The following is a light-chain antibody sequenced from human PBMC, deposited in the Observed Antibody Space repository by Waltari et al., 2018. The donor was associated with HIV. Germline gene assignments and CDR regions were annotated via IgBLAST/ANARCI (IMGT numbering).Light chain of an antibody. J-gene: IGKJ1*01. Sequence: DIVMTQYTLSLPVTPGEPASISCRSSQSLLDSNRHNYLDWYLQKPVQSPQLLIYLGSSRASGVPDRFSGSGSGTDFTLKISRVEAEDVGVYYCMQALQTPWTFGQGTKVEIK. CDR3: MQALQTPWT. V-gene: IGKV2-28*01. CDR2: LGS. CDR1: QSLLDSNRHNY.